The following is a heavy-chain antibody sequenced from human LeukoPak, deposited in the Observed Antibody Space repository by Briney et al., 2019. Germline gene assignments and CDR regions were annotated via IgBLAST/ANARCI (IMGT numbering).Heavy chain of an antibody. CDR3: ARAGRYCSSTSCYGN. D-gene: IGHD2-2*01. CDR1: GYTFTSYG. V-gene: IGHV1-18*01. J-gene: IGHJ4*02. CDR2: ISAYNGNT. Sequence: ASVKVSCKASGYTFTSYGISWVRQAPGQGLEWMGWISAYNGNTNYAQKLQGRVTMTTDTSTSTAYMELRSPRSDDTAVYYCARAGRYCSSTSCYGNWGQGTLVTVSS.